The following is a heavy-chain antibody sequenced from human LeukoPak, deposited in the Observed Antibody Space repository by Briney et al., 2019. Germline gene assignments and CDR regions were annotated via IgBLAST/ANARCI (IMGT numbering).Heavy chain of an antibody. CDR3: ARGDSLYYFDC. D-gene: IGHD2-15*01. J-gene: IGHJ4*02. V-gene: IGHV4-30-2*01. CDR2: IYHSGST. CDR1: GGSISSGGYS. Sequence: SETLSLTCGVSGGSISSGGYSWSWIRQPPGKGLEWIGYIYHSGSTYYNPSLKSQVTISVDRSKNQFSLKLGSVTAADTAVYYCARGDSLYYFDCWGQGTLVTVSS.